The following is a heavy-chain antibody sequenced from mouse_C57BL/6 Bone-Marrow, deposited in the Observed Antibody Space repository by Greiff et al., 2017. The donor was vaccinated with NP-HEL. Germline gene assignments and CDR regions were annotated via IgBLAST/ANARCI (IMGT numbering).Heavy chain of an antibody. Sequence: QVQLQQSGAELVKPGASVKISCKASGYAFSSYWMNWVKQRPGKGLEWIGQIYPGDGDTNYNGKFKGKATLTADKSSSTAYMQLSSLTSEDSAVYFCARRGFYYDYDSWFAYWGQGTLVTVSA. J-gene: IGHJ3*01. CDR1: GYAFSSYW. D-gene: IGHD2-4*01. V-gene: IGHV1-80*01. CDR3: ARRGFYYDYDSWFAY. CDR2: IYPGDGDT.